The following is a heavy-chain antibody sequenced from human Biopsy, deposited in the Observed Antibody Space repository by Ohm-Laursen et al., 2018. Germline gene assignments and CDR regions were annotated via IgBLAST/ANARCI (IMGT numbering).Heavy chain of an antibody. D-gene: IGHD3-22*01. CDR1: GGSISNNNYY. J-gene: IGHJ5*02. CDR2: IFYRGST. V-gene: IGHV4-39*01. Sequence: SETLSLTCAVSGGSISNNNYYWGWIRQPPGKGLEWIGSIFYRGSTHYKPSLKSRVNISVDTSKNQFSLKLNSVTVADTAAYYCARDYDTSGYYYVSWGQGTLVTVSS. CDR3: ARDYDTSGYYYVS.